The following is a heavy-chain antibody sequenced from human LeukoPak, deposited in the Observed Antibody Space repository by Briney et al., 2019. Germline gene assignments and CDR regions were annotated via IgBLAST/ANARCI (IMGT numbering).Heavy chain of an antibody. CDR3: ARAGIAVEGVYYYGMDV. D-gene: IGHD6-19*01. Sequence: PGGSLRLSCAASAFTFSTYGMHWVRQAPGKGLEWVAVIWYDGSNKYYADSVQGRFTISRDNSKNMLYLQMNSLRAEDTAMYYCARAGIAVEGVYYYGMDVWGQGTTVTVSS. CDR2: IWYDGSNK. V-gene: IGHV3-33*01. J-gene: IGHJ6*02. CDR1: AFTFSTYG.